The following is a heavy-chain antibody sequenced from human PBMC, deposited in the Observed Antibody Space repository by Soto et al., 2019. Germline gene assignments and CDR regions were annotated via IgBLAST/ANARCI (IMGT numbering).Heavy chain of an antibody. CDR2: IFSSGST. D-gene: IGHD5-12*01. CDR1: GGSINTFY. CDR3: AREGSYSAYNFAHGIQLWSFDF. V-gene: IGHV4-4*07. Sequence: SETLSLTCTVSGGSINTFYWSWVRQPAGKGLEWIGRIFSSGSTSFNPSLESRVAMSVDTSKNHSPLNLSSVTAADMAVYYCAREGSYSAYNFAHGIQLWSFDFWGQGALVTVSS. J-gene: IGHJ4*02.